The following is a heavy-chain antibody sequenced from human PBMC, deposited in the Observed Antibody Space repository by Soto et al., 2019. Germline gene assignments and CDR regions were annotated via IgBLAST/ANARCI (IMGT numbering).Heavy chain of an antibody. J-gene: IGHJ6*02. V-gene: IGHV4-30-4*01. D-gene: IGHD6-13*01. CDR2: ISYSGST. CDR3: ARILAAAGTWYYYYGMDV. CDR1: GGSISSGNYY. Sequence: PSETLSLTCTVSGGSISSGNYYWSWIRQPPGKGLEWIGFISYSGSTYYSTSLKSRVTISVDRSKNQFSLKLSSVTAADTAVYYCARILAAAGTWYYYYGMDVWGQGTTVTVSS.